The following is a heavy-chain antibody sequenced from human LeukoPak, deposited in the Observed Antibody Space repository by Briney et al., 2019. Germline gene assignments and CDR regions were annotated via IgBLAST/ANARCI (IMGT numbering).Heavy chain of an antibody. D-gene: IGHD6-25*01. CDR1: GFTFSIYG. CDR3: ARGASTFAYTSAWYFAS. V-gene: IGHV3-48*02. CDR2: IRSDRSTI. Sequence: PGGTLRLSCGASGFTFSIYGMNWVRQAPGKGLEGVSYIRSDRSTIYYAESVKGRFTISRDNAKISLYLQMNSLRDEDTAVYYCARGASTFAYTSAWYFASWGQGTLVTVSS. J-gene: IGHJ4*02.